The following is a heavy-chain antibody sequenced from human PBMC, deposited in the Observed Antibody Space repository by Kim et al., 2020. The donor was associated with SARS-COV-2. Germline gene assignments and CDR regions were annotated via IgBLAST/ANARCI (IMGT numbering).Heavy chain of an antibody. CDR3: AKDPTTFSPYYFDY. J-gene: IGHJ4*02. V-gene: IGHV3-23*01. Sequence: YPDSVKDRFTISRDISENTLYLQMNSLRAEDTAVYYCAKDPTTFSPYYFDYWGQGTLVTVSS. D-gene: IGHD1-1*01.